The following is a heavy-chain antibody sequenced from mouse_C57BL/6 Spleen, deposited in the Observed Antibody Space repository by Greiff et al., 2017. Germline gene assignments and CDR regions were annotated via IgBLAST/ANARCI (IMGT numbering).Heavy chain of an antibody. J-gene: IGHJ4*01. D-gene: IGHD6-1*01. Sequence: VHVKQSGPVLVKPGASVKMSCKASGYTFTDYYMNWVKQSHGKSLEWIGVINPYNGGTSYNQKFKGKATLTVDKSSSTAYMELNSLTSEDSAVYYCARQPGYYAMDHWGQGTSVTVSS. CDR2: INPYNGGT. V-gene: IGHV1-19*01. CDR1: GYTFTDYY. CDR3: ARQPGYYAMDH.